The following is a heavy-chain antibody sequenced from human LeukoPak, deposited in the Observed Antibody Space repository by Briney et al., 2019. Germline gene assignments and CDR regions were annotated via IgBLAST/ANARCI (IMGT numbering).Heavy chain of an antibody. J-gene: IGHJ6*03. CDR2: IKQDGSEK. CDR1: GFTFSSYW. D-gene: IGHD3-10*01. CDR3: ARDDPDYYGSDMDV. V-gene: IGHV3-7*01. Sequence: GGSLRLSCAASGFTFSSYWMSWVRQVPGKGLEWVANIKQDGSEKYYVDSVKGRFTISRDNAKNSLYLQMNSLRAEDTAVYYCARDDPDYYGSDMDVWGKGTTVTVSS.